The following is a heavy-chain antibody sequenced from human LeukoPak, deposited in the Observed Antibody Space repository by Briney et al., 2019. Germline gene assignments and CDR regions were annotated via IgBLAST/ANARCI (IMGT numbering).Heavy chain of an antibody. V-gene: IGHV1-8*01. Sequence: ASVKVSCTASGYTFTSYDINWVRQAAGQGLEWMGWMNPNSGNTGYAQKFQGRVTTTRNTSISTAYMELSSLRSEDTAVYYCARGAYGYRSGWYTNWFDPWGQGTLVTVSS. J-gene: IGHJ5*02. CDR2: MNPNSGNT. CDR1: GYTFTSYD. CDR3: ARGAYGYRSGWYTNWFDP. D-gene: IGHD6-19*01.